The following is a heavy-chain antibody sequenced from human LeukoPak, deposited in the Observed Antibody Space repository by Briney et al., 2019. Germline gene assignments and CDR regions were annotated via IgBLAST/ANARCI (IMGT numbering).Heavy chain of an antibody. Sequence: SETLSLTCTVSGGSINSYYWSWIRHPPGKGLEWIAYIYYSGSTNYNPSLKSRVTISVDTSKNQFSLKLSSVTAADTAVYFCARNNYVTHFYGLDVWGQGTTVTVSS. CDR1: GGSINSYY. J-gene: IGHJ6*02. V-gene: IGHV4-59*01. CDR2: IYYSGST. D-gene: IGHD4-11*01. CDR3: ARNNYVTHFYGLDV.